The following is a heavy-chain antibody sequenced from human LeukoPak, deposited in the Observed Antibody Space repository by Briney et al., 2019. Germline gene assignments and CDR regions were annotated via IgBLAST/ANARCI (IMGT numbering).Heavy chain of an antibody. V-gene: IGHV1-69*04. CDR2: ISDHSRDG. D-gene: IGHD3-10*01. CDR3: ATTITMVRGDDFDY. J-gene: IGHJ4*02. CDR1: GGTFSSYA. Sequence: SVKVSCKASGGTFSSYAISWVRQAPGQGLEWVGWISDHSRDGHYAQKFQGRVTMTEDTSTDTAYMELSSLRSEDTAVYYCATTITMVRGDDFDYWGQGTLVTVSS.